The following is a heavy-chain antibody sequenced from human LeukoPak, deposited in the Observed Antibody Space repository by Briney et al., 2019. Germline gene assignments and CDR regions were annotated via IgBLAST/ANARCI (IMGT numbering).Heavy chain of an antibody. Sequence: SETLSLTCTDPGGSISSGSYYWGWIRQPARKGLEWIGCIYTSGSTNYNPSLKSRVTISVDTSKNQFSLKLSSVTAADTAVYYCARDSYDYNWNYSAFDIWGQGTMVTVSS. V-gene: IGHV4-61*02. CDR3: ARDSYDYNWNYSAFDI. CDR1: GGSISSGSYY. D-gene: IGHD1-7*01. CDR2: IYTSGST. J-gene: IGHJ3*02.